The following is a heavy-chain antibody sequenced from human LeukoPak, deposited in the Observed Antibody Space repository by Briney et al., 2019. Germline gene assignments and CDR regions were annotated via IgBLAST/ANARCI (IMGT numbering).Heavy chain of an antibody. CDR2: IKQDGSEK. CDR1: GFTFSSYW. Sequence: GGSLRLSCAASGFTFSSYWMNWVRQAPGKGLEWVANIKQDGSEKYYVDSVKGRFTISRDNAKNSLYLQMSNLRAEDTAVYYCARGVVVITATPYNWFDPWGQGTLVTVSS. D-gene: IGHD2-15*01. V-gene: IGHV3-7*04. CDR3: ARGVVVITATPYNWFDP. J-gene: IGHJ5*02.